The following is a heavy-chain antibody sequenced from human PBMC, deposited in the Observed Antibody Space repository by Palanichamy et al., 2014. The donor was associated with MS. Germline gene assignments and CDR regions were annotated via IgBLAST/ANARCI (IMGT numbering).Heavy chain of an antibody. CDR3: ATRDCSGGSCYSGGMDF. CDR2: IFRGGFT. J-gene: IGHJ4*02. D-gene: IGHD2-15*01. V-gene: IGHV3-53*01. Sequence: EVQLVESGGGLMQPGESLRLSCAASGFSVSDNYMTWVRQAPGKGLEWVSVIFRGGFTYYADSVKGRFTISRDNSKNTVNLQMNSLSPEDTAVHYCATRDCSGGSCYSGGMDFWGQGSLVTVSS. CDR1: GFSVSDNY.